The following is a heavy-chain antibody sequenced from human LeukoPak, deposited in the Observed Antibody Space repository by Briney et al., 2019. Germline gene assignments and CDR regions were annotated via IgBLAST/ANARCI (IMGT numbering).Heavy chain of an antibody. CDR1: GYTFTDYD. D-gene: IGHD3-10*01. J-gene: IGHJ5*02. CDR2: MNPKSGNT. Sequence: ASVKVSCKASGYTFTDYDFNWVRQATGQGLEWMGWMNPKSGNTGYAQKFQGRVTMTRDTSITTAYMELTTLRSEDTAVYYCARVWSGLDPWGQGTLVTVSS. CDR3: ARVWSGLDP. V-gene: IGHV1-8*02.